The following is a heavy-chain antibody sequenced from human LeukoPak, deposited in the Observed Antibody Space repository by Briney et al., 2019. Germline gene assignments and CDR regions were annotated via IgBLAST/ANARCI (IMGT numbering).Heavy chain of an antibody. J-gene: IGHJ4*02. D-gene: IGHD3-9*01. CDR2: INHSGST. CDR3: ARGPSILTGYYDFDY. Sequence: SETLSLTCAVYGGSFSGCYWSWIRQPPGKGLEWIGEINHSGSTNYNPSLKSRVTISVDTSKNQFSLKLSSVTAADTAVYYCARGPSILTGYYDFDYWGQGTLVTVPS. V-gene: IGHV4-34*01. CDR1: GGSFSGCY.